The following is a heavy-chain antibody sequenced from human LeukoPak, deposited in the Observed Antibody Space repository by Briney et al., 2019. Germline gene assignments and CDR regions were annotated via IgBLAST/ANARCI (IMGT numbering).Heavy chain of an antibody. V-gene: IGHV3-7*04. J-gene: IGHJ5*02. Sequence: PGGSLRLSCAASGFTFSTYWMSWVRQVPGKGLEWVANINQDGSEKYYVDSVKGRFSISRDSAKNSLYLQMNSPRVEDTAVYYCARNRVVVPAAPWGQGTLVTVSS. CDR1: GFTFSTYW. CDR3: ARNRVVVPAAP. CDR2: INQDGSEK. D-gene: IGHD2-2*01.